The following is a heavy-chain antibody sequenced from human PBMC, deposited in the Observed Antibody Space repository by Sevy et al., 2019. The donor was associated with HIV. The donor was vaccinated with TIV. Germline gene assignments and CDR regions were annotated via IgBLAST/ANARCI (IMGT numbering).Heavy chain of an antibody. CDR3: ARSRAYPRDSDDGFAN. CDR2: FFHSGTT. CDR1: DASITTNY. V-gene: IGHV4-59*01. D-gene: IGHD2-21*01. Sequence: SETLSLTCLVSDASITTNYWSWIRQAPGKGLEWIGYFFHSGTTNYNRPLKSRVTISGDTSKNEFSLGLTSVTAADTAVYYCARSRAYPRDSDDGFANWGQGTMVTVSS. J-gene: IGHJ3*02.